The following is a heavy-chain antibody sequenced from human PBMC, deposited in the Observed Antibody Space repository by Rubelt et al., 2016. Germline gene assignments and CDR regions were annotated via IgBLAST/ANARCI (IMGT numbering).Heavy chain of an antibody. CDR2: IHPHSGDP. Sequence: QVQVLQSGAEVKKTGASVRVSCKASGYTFTGYQLSWVRQAPGQGLEWLARIHPHSGDPTIAQRFLGRVTMTWDRSIRQDSMELGRLTSDDTAIYYCASGVNGCVWGQGTLVTVTS. CDR1: GYTFTGYQ. CDR3: ASGVNGCV. J-gene: IGHJ4*02. D-gene: IGHD3-9*01. V-gene: IGHV1-2*06.